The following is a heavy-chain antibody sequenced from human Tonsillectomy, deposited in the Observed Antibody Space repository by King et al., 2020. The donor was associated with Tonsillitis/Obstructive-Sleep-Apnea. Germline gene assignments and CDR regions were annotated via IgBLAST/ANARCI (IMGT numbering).Heavy chain of an antibody. CDR1: GFTFTNYA. D-gene: IGHD3-22*01. CDR2: ISGSGGST. J-gene: IGHJ4*02. CDR3: AKDRRYYYDSSGYSDY. Sequence: VQLVESGGGLVQRGGSLSLSCAASGFTFTNYAMSWVRQAPGKGLEWFSAISGSGGSTYYADSVMGGFTIPRNNSKNTLYLQMNSRRAEDTAVYYCAKDRRYYYDSSGYSDYWGQGTLVTVSS. V-gene: IGHV3-23*04.